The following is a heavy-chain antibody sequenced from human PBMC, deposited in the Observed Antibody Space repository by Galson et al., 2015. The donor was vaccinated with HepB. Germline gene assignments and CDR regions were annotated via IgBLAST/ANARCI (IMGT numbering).Heavy chain of an antibody. Sequence: TLSLTCAVSGGSISSGGYSWSWIRQPPGKGLEWIGYIYHSGSTYYNPSLKSRVTISVDRSKNQFSLKLSSVTAADTAVYYCARARLTPNWFDPWGQGTLVTVSS. CDR2: IYHSGST. CDR1: GGSISSGGYS. V-gene: IGHV4-30-2*01. CDR3: ARARLTPNWFDP. J-gene: IGHJ5*02.